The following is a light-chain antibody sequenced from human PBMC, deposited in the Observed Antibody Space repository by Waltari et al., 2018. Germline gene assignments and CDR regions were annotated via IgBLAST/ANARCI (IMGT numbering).Light chain of an antibody. CDR3: CSYAGSSSLLV. CDR2: EGS. J-gene: IGLJ2*01. Sequence: QSALTQPASVSGSPGQSITISCTGTSSDVGMYNLVSWYQQHPGKAPKLMIDEGSKRPSGVSNRFSGSKSGNTASLTISGLQAEDEADYYCCSYAGSSSLLVFGGGTKLTVL. CDR1: SSDVGMYNL. V-gene: IGLV2-23*01.